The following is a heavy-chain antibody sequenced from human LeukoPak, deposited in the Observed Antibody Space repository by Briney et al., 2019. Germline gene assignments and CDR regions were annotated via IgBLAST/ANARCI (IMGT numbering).Heavy chain of an antibody. D-gene: IGHD5-12*01. CDR3: AEDPRGNSACDSVFDY. CDR2: ISYDGSNK. V-gene: IGHV3-30*18. J-gene: IGHJ4*02. CDR1: RFTLSRYG. Sequence: GGSLRLSCAPSRFTLSRYGMQWVRQAPGEGLEWVASISYDGSNKYFADSVNGGLTISRDNSKNTLYLQMNSLRVEDTAVYYCAEDPRGNSACDSVFDYWGQGTLVSVFS.